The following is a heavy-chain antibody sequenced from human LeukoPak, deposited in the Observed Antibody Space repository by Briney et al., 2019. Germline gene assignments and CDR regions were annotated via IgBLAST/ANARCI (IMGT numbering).Heavy chain of an antibody. Sequence: GGSLRLSCAASGFTFDDYGMSWVRQAPGKGLEWVSGINWNGGSTGYADSVKGQFTISRDNAKNSLYLQMNSLRAEDTALYYCARDGSSSWYKRRYFDYWGQGTLVTVSS. CDR3: ARDGSSSWYKRRYFDY. CDR2: INWNGGST. CDR1: GFTFDDYG. J-gene: IGHJ4*02. D-gene: IGHD6-13*01. V-gene: IGHV3-20*04.